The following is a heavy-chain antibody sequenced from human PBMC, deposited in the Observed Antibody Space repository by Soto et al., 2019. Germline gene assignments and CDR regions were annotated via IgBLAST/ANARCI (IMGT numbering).Heavy chain of an antibody. CDR3: AYGYYDILTDYWRPDY. Sequence: GASVKVSCKASGYTFTSYAMHWVRQAPGQRLEWMGWINAGNGNTKYSQKFQGRVTITRDTSASTAYMELSSLRSEDTAVYYCAYGYYDILTDYWRPDYWGQGTLVTVSS. D-gene: IGHD3-9*01. V-gene: IGHV1-3*01. CDR2: INAGNGNT. CDR1: GYTFTSYA. J-gene: IGHJ4*02.